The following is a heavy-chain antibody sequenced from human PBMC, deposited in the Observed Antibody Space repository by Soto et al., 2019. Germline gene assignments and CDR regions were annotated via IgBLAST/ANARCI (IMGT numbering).Heavy chain of an antibody. CDR2: ISSSSSYI. J-gene: IGHJ6*03. CDR1: GFTFSSYS. D-gene: IGHD3-10*01. Sequence: EVQLVESGGGVVKPGGSLRLSCAASGFTFSSYSMNWVRQAPGKGLEWVSSISSSSSYIYYADSVKGRFTISRDNAKNTLYLQLNSLRAEDTAVYYCARVVVTMVRGVIDPMDVWGKGTTVTVSS. V-gene: IGHV3-21*01. CDR3: ARVVVTMVRGVIDPMDV.